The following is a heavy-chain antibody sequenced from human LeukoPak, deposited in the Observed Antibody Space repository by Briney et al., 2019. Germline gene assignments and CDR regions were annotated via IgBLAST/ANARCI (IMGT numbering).Heavy chain of an antibody. J-gene: IGHJ4*02. D-gene: IGHD2/OR15-2a*01. V-gene: IGHV4-34*01. CDR2: INHSGST. CDR1: GGSFSGYY. Sequence: SETLSLTCAVSGGSFSGYYWSWIRQPPGKGLEWIGEINHSGSTNYNPSLKSRVTISVDTSKNQFSLKLSSVTAADTAVYYCARVADHGEYIAPFDSWGQGTLVTVSS. CDR3: ARVADHGEYIAPFDS.